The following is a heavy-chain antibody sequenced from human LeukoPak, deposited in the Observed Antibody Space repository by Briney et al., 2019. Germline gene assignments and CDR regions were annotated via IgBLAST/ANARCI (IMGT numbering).Heavy chain of an antibody. CDR3: ARAPGAGYYYYYMDV. CDR1: GYSFTDFY. V-gene: IGHV1-2*04. Sequence: ASVKVSCKASGYSFTDFYIHWLRQAPGQGLEWMGWINPNSGGTNYAQKFQGWVTMTRDTSISTAYMELSRLRSDDTAVYCCARAPGAGYYYYYMDVWGKGTTVTVSS. D-gene: IGHD1-26*01. J-gene: IGHJ6*03. CDR2: INPNSGGT.